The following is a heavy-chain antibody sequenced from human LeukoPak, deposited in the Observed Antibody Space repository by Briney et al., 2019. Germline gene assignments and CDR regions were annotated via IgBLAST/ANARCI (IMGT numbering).Heavy chain of an antibody. CDR1: GFTFSSYG. D-gene: IGHD1-7*01. J-gene: IGHJ6*02. CDR3: AKDRTGTTWAIYYYYYGMDV. Sequence: GGSLRPSCAASGFTFSSYGMHWVRQAPGKGLEWVAVISYDGSNKYYADSVKGRFTISRDNSKNTLYLQMNSLRAEDTAVYYCAKDRTGTTWAIYYYYYGMDVWGQGTTVTVSS. V-gene: IGHV3-30*18. CDR2: ISYDGSNK.